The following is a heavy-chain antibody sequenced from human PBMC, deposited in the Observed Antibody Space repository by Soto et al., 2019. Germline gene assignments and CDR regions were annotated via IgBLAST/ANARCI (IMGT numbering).Heavy chain of an antibody. J-gene: IGHJ5*02. V-gene: IGHV4-30-4*01. CDR2: IYYSGST. Sequence: SETLSLTCTVSGGSISSSDYYWSWIRQPPGKGLEWIGYIYYSGSTYYNPSLKSRVTISVDTSKNQFSLKLSSVTAADTAVYYCARERRGGYWLDPWGQGTLVTVSS. CDR3: ARERRGGYWLDP. CDR1: GGSISSSDYY.